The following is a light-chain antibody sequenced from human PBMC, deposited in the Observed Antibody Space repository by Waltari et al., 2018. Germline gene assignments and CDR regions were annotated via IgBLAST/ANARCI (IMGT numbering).Light chain of an antibody. CDR3: SSYGSINTWL. Sequence: QSALTQAASVSGSPGQSITISCTGTSSDLGSYNIVSCYQQHPGKAPNLIISEVTKRPSGVSNRFSGSKSGNTASLTISGLQAEDEADYFCSSYGSINTWLFGGGTKLTVL. J-gene: IGLJ3*02. CDR1: SSDLGSYNI. V-gene: IGLV2-23*02. CDR2: EVT.